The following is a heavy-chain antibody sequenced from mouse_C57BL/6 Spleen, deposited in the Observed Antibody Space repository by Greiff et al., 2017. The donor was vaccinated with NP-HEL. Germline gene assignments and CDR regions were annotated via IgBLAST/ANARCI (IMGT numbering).Heavy chain of an antibody. CDR2: ISYDGSN. Sequence: EVKLQESGPGLVKPSQSLSLTCSVTGYSITSGYYWNWIRQFPGNKLEWMGYISYDGSNNYNPSLKNRISITRDTSKNQFVLKLNSVTTEDTATYYCARATTVVEGYWGQGTTLTVSS. D-gene: IGHD1-1*01. CDR3: ARATTVVEGY. J-gene: IGHJ2*01. V-gene: IGHV3-6*01. CDR1: GYSITSGYY.